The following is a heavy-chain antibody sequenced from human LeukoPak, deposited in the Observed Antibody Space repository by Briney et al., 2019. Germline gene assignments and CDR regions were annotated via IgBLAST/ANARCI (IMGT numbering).Heavy chain of an antibody. CDR2: INPDGKKK. Sequence: GSLRLSCAVSGLTFSSSWMDWVRQAPGKGLEWVASINPDGKKKYSADSVKGRFTISRDNAENSLYLQMNSLRVEDTAFYYCARDLAYSRLDYWGQGMLVTVSS. CDR1: GLTFSSSW. CDR3: ARDLAYSRLDY. D-gene: IGHD5-18*01. V-gene: IGHV3-7*01. J-gene: IGHJ4*02.